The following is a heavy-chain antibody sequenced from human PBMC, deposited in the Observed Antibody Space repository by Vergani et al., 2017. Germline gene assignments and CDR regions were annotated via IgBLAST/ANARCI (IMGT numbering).Heavy chain of an antibody. CDR3: AKKIRDLPEYYYYYYGMDV. Sequence: EVQLVESGGVVVQPGGSLRLSCAASGFTFDDYTMHWVRQAPGEGLDWVSLSSWDGGITYYADSVKGRFTISRDNSKNSLYLQMNSLRTEDTTLYYGAKKIRDLPEYYYYYYGMDVWGQGTTVTGSS. V-gene: IGHV3-43*01. D-gene: IGHD3/OR15-3a*01. CDR1: GFTFDDYT. CDR2: SSWDGGIT. J-gene: IGHJ6*02.